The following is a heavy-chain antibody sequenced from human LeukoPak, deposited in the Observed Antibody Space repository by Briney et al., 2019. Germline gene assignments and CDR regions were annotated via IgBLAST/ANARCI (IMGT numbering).Heavy chain of an antibody. J-gene: IGHJ4*02. CDR1: GFTFSSYS. V-gene: IGHV3-23*01. CDR2: ISGSGGST. CDR3: AKGGIVGATIDY. Sequence: GGSLRLSCAASGFTFSSYSMNWVRQAPGKGLEWVSAISGSGGSTYYADSVKGRFTISRDNSKNTLYLQMNSLRAEDTAVYYCAKGGIVGATIDYWGQGTLVTVSS. D-gene: IGHD1-26*01.